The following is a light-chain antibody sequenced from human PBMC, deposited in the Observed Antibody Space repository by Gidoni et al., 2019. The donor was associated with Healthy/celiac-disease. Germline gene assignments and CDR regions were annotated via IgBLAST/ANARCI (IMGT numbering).Light chain of an antibody. V-gene: IGKV3-20*01. CDR2: GAS. Sequence: LFTPSPGTLSLSSGEIATLSCRASQSVSSSYLAWYQQKPGQAPRLLIYGASSRATGIPDRFSGSGSGTDFTLTISRLEPEDFAVYYCQQYGSSPLYSFGQGTKLEIK. CDR3: QQYGSSPLYS. J-gene: IGKJ2*03. CDR1: QSVSSSY.